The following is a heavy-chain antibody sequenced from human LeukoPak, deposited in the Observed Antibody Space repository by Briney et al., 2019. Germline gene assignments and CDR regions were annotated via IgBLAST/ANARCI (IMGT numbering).Heavy chain of an antibody. J-gene: IGHJ4*02. CDR3: ARDFIVSYYDSSGFGY. Sequence: GGSLRLSRAASGFTFSSYWMSWVRQAPGKGLEWVANIKQDGSEKYYVDSVKGRFTISRDNAKNSLYLQMNSLRAEDTAVYYCARDFIVSYYDSSGFGYWGQGTLVTVSS. CDR2: IKQDGSEK. D-gene: IGHD3-22*01. CDR1: GFTFSSYW. V-gene: IGHV3-7*05.